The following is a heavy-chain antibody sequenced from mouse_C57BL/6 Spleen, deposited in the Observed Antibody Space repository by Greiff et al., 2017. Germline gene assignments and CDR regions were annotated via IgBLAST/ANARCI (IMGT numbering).Heavy chain of an antibody. D-gene: IGHD2-4*01. CDR3: ARFDDYDFFAY. CDR2: INPNNGGT. V-gene: IGHV1-26*01. CDR1: GYTFTDYY. Sequence: EVQLQQSGPELVKPGASVKISCKASGYTFTDYYMNWVKQSHGKSLEWIGDINPNNGGTSYNQKFKGKATLTVDKSSSTAYMELRSLTSEDSAVYYCARFDDYDFFAYWGQGTLVTVSA. J-gene: IGHJ3*01.